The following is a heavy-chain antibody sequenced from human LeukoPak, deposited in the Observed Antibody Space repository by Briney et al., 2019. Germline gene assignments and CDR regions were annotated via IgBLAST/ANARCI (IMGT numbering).Heavy chain of an antibody. CDR2: IRTKSDGGTA. Sequence: GGSLRLSCAASGFTFDDYGMSWVRQAPGKGLEWLGRIRTKSDGGTADSAAPVKGRFTISRDDSKNTLYLQMDSLESGDTAVYYCTAGYNRGDYWGQGTLVTVSS. D-gene: IGHD1-14*01. CDR1: GFTFDDYG. CDR3: TAGYNRGDY. V-gene: IGHV3-15*01. J-gene: IGHJ4*02.